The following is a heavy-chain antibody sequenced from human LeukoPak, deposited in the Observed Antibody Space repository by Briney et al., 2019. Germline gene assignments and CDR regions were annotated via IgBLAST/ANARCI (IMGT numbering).Heavy chain of an antibody. CDR3: ARGWVYCSSTSCYRNYYYYGMDV. CDR2: IYYSGST. CDR1: GGSISSSSYY. J-gene: IGHJ6*02. Sequence: SETLSLTCTVSGGSISSSSYYWGWIRQPPGKGLEWIGSIYYSGSTYYNPSLKSRVTISVDTSKNQFSLKLSSVTAADTAVYYCARGWVYCSSTSCYRNYYYYGMDVWGQGTTVTVSS. V-gene: IGHV4-39*01. D-gene: IGHD2-2*02.